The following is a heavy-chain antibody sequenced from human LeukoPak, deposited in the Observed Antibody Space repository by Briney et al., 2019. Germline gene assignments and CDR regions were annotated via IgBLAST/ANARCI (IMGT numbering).Heavy chain of an antibody. CDR3: ARDTCFGGTCFDDAFDI. D-gene: IGHD2-15*01. CDR1: GYTFTTYA. Sequence: ASVKVSCKASGYTFTTYAMYWVRQAPGQRLEWMGWTNAGNGDTKYSQKFQDRVTITRDTSASTAYIEVSSLRSEDTAVYYCARDTCFGGTCFDDAFDIWGQGTMVTVSS. CDR2: TNAGNGDT. V-gene: IGHV1-3*01. J-gene: IGHJ3*02.